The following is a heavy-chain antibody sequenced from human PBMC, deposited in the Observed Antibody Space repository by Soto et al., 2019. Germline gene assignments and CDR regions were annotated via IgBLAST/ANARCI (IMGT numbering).Heavy chain of an antibody. CDR3: ARGFDYGEPYWYFDL. J-gene: IGHJ2*01. Sequence: QVQLQESGPGLVKPSQTLSLTCTVSGGSISSGDYYWSWIRQPPGKGLEWIGYIYYSGSTYYNPSLKSRVTVSVDTSKNQFSLKLSAVTAADTAVYYCARGFDYGEPYWYFDLWGRGTLVTVSS. V-gene: IGHV4-30-4*01. CDR2: IYYSGST. D-gene: IGHD4-17*01. CDR1: GGSISSGDYY.